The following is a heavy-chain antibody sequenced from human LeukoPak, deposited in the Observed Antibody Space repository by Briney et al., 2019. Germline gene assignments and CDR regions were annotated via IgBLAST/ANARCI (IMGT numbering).Heavy chain of an antibody. CDR1: GFTVSGTY. CDR2: IYTGGTT. Sequence: GGSLRLSCAASGFTVSGTYMTWVRQAPGKGLEWVSMIYTGGTTYYADSVKGRFTISRDNSKNTLYLQMNSMRAEDTAVYYCARDSRTTVVTLDYWGQGTLVTVSS. CDR3: ARDSRTTVVTLDY. J-gene: IGHJ4*02. V-gene: IGHV3-53*01. D-gene: IGHD4-23*01.